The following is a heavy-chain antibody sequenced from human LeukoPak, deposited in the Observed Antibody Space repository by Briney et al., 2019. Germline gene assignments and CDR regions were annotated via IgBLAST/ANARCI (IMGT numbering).Heavy chain of an antibody. J-gene: IGHJ5*02. V-gene: IGHV3-23*01. Sequence: GGSLRLSCEASGFTFSSFAMTWVRQAPGKGLEWVSSITGSHGRTYNTDSVKGRFTISRDNSQNTLYLQMNSLRAEDTAVCYCTKDPNGDYVGAFDPWGQGTLVTVSS. CDR2: ITGSHGRT. D-gene: IGHD4-17*01. CDR3: TKDPNGDYVGAFDP. CDR1: GFTFSSFA.